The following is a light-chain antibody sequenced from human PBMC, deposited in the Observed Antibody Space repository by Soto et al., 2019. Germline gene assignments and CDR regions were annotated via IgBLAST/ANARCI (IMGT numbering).Light chain of an antibody. CDR3: GTWDRNLIAVV. Sequence: QSVLTQPPSVSAAPGQKVTISCSGNTSNIGKNFVSWYQQLAGTAPKLLIYDNNKRPSGIPDRFSGSKSGTSATLGITGLQTGDEGDYCCGTWDRNLIAVVFGGGTKLTVL. J-gene: IGLJ3*02. V-gene: IGLV1-51*01. CDR1: TSNIGKNF. CDR2: DNN.